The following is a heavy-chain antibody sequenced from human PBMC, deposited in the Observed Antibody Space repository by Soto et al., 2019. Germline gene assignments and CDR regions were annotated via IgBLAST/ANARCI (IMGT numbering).Heavy chain of an antibody. Sequence: GGSLRLSCAASEFTFSSYEMHWVRQAPGKGLEWVSYISSSGSTIYYADSVKGRFTISRDNTKSSLYLQMDSLRAEDTAVYYCARAQETDNFWSLGDYYTMDVWGQGTTVTVSS. J-gene: IGHJ6*02. D-gene: IGHD3-3*01. CDR3: ARAQETDNFWSLGDYYTMDV. V-gene: IGHV3-48*03. CDR2: ISSSGSTI. CDR1: EFTFSSYE.